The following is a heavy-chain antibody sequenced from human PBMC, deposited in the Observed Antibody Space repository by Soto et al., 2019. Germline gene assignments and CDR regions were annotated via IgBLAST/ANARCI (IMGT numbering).Heavy chain of an antibody. V-gene: IGHV1-18*01. CDR3: ARVRRGWYPMYYFDY. J-gene: IGHJ4*02. CDR2: ISAYNGNT. D-gene: IGHD6-19*01. CDR1: GYTFTSYG. Sequence: GASVKVSCKASGYTFTSYGISWVRQAPGQGLEWMGWISAYNGNTNYAQKLQGRVTMTTDTSTSTAYMELRSLRSDDTAVYYCARVRRGWYPMYYFDYWGQGTLVTVSS.